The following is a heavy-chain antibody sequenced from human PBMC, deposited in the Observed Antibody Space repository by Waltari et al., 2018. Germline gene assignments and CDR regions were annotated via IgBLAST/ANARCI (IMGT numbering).Heavy chain of an antibody. Sequence: QVQLQESGPGLVKPSETLSLTCTVSGGSISSHYWNWTRQPPGQGLEWIGYIYYNGNTNYNPSLNSRVTISVDTSKNQFSLKLSSVTAADTAVYYCARYCSTTSCNGEHKKSFDYWGQGTLVTVSS. V-gene: IGHV4-59*11. CDR2: IYYNGNT. J-gene: IGHJ4*02. CDR3: ARYCSTTSCNGEHKKSFDY. D-gene: IGHD2-2*01. CDR1: GGSISSHY.